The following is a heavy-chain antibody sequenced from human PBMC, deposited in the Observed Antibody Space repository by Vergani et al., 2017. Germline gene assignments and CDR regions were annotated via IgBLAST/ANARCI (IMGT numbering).Heavy chain of an antibody. D-gene: IGHD1-1*01. CDR3: AGPHADNLPPGPQCLDY. CDR2: INPSGGST. Sequence: QVLLVQSGAEVKKPGASVRVSCKTSGYTFTNYYIHWVRQAPGQGLEWMGIINPSGGSTTYAQQFQGRLTMTRDTSTSTVYMDLSNLRTEDTAVYYCAGPHADNLPPGPQCLDYWGQGTLVTVSS. J-gene: IGHJ4*02. CDR1: GYTFTNYY. V-gene: IGHV1-46*03.